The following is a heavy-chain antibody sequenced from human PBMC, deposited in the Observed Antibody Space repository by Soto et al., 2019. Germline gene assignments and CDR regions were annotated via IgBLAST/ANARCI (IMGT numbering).Heavy chain of an antibody. D-gene: IGHD3-16*01. J-gene: IGHJ5*02. V-gene: IGHV4-59*01. CDR1: GGSISIYY. CDR3: ARGEFGRSVWFDA. CDR2: IYYSGST. Sequence: SDTLSLTCTVSGGSISIYYWSWIRQPPGKGLEWIGYIYYSGSTNYNPSLKSRVTISVDTSKNQFSLKLSSVTAADTAVYYCARGEFGRSVWFDARGLGTLVTVSS.